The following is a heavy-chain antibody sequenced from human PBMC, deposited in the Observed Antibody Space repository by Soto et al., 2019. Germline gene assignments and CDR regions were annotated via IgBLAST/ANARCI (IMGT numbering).Heavy chain of an antibody. CDR2: ISGSGGST. J-gene: IGHJ4*02. Sequence: HPGGALRLSCAASGFTFSSYAMIWVRRAPGKGLEWVSAISGSGGSTYYADSVKGRFTISRDNSKNTLYLQMNSLRAEDTAVYYCAKGPTGGPLEYQLLYSDYWGQGTLVTVS. CDR3: AKGPTGGPLEYQLLYSDY. V-gene: IGHV3-23*01. D-gene: IGHD2-2*02. CDR1: GFTFSSYA.